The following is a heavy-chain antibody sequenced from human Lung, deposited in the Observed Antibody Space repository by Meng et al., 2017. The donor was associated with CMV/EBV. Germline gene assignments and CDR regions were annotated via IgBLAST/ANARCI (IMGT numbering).Heavy chain of an antibody. V-gene: IGHV4-34*01. D-gene: IGHD2-15*01. Sequence: SQXXXLTXAVYGGSFSGYYWSWIRQPPGKGLEWIGEINHSGSTNYNPSLKSRVTISVDTSKNQFSLKLSSVTAADTAVYYCARGKGIEDCSTISSFDYRGQGXLVTVSS. CDR1: GGSFSGYY. CDR3: ARGKGIEDCSTISSFDY. J-gene: IGHJ4*02. CDR2: INHSGST.